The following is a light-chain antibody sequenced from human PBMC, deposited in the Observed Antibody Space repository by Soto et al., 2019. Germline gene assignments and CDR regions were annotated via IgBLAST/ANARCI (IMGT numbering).Light chain of an antibody. CDR2: GAS. V-gene: IGKV3-20*01. J-gene: IGKJ3*01. Sequence: EIVLTQSPGTLSLSPGERATLSCRASQSVSSIYLAWYQQKPGQAPRLLIYGASSRATGIPDRFSGSGYGTDFTLTISRLEPEDFAVYYCQQYGSSPVTFGPGTKVDIK. CDR1: QSVSSIY. CDR3: QQYGSSPVT.